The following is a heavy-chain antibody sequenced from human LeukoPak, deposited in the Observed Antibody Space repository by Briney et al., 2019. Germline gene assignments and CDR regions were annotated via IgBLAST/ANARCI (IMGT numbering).Heavy chain of an antibody. D-gene: IGHD2-2*01. V-gene: IGHV3-21*01. Sequence: PGGSLRLSCAASGFTFSSYSMNWVRQAPGKGLEWVSSINSSSSYIYYADSVKGRFTISRDNAKNSLYLQMNSLRAEDTAVYYCARRGRNVVVPPAMSAMDVWGQGTTVTVSS. CDR2: INSSSSYI. CDR1: GFTFSSYS. J-gene: IGHJ6*02. CDR3: ARRGRNVVVPPAMSAMDV.